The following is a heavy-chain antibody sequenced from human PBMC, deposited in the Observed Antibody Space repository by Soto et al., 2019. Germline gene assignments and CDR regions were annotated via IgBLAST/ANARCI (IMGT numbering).Heavy chain of an antibody. CDR3: AKEFWSGYFDYYYGMDV. Sequence: EVQLLESGGGLVQPGGSLRLSCAASGFTFSSYAMSWVRQAPGKGLEWVSAISGSGGSTYYADSVKGRFTISRENSKNTLYLQMNSLRAEDTAVYYCAKEFWSGYFDYYYGMDVWGQGTTVNVSS. CDR1: GFTFSSYA. J-gene: IGHJ6*02. V-gene: IGHV3-23*01. CDR2: ISGSGGST. D-gene: IGHD3-3*01.